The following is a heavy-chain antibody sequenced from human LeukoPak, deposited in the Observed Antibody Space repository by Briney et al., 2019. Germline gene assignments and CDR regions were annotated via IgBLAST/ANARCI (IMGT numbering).Heavy chain of an antibody. CDR1: GGSISSGGYY. CDR2: IYHSGST. J-gene: IGHJ4*02. V-gene: IGHV4-30-2*02. CDR3: ARQKLYFAPPMGFDY. D-gene: IGHD3-9*01. Sequence: SQTLSLTCTVSGGSISSGGYYWSWIRQPPGKGLEWIGYIYHSGSTYYNPSLKSRVTISVDTSKNQFSLKVNSVTAADTAVYYCARQKLYFAPPMGFDYWGQGSLVTVSS.